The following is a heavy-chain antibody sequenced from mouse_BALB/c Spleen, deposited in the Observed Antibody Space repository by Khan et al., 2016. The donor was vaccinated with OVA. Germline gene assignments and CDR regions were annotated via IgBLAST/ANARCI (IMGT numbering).Heavy chain of an antibody. J-gene: IGHJ2*01. D-gene: IGHD3-2*02. V-gene: IGHV1-76*01. CDR3: AREEALFYFDY. CDR2: IYPGTNNT. Sequence: QIQLVQSGAELVRPGASVKRSCKTSGYIFTSYWIHWVKQRSGQGLERIASIYPGTNNTYYNEKLKHKATLTADKSYSTAYMQLSSLKSEDSAVYFCAREEALFYFDYWDQGTTLTVSS. CDR1: GYIFTSYW.